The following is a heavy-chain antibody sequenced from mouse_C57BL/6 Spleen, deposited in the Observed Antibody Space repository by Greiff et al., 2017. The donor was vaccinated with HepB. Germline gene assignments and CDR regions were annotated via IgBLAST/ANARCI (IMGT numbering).Heavy chain of an antibody. CDR1: GYTFTDYY. J-gene: IGHJ2*01. CDR2: INPNNGGT. CDR3: ARPNLLWYQYYFDY. D-gene: IGHD2-1*01. Sequence: EVQLQQSGPELVKPGASVKISCKASGYTFTDYYMNWVKQSHGKSLEWIGDINPNNGGTSYNQKFKGKATLTVDKSSSTAYIELRSLTSEDSGVYYCARPNLLWYQYYFDYWGQGTTLTVSS. V-gene: IGHV1-26*01.